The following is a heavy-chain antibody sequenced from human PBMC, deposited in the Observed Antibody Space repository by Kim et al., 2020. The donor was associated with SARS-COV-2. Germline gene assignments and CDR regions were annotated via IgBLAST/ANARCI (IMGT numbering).Heavy chain of an antibody. CDR2: K. J-gene: IGHJ4*02. D-gene: IGHD2-21*01. Sequence: KFYLDSLKSRFTPTRDNAQNSVSLQMTTLRAEDTAVYYCARYSIGSRSFDYWGQGVLVIVSS. V-gene: IGHV3-7*04. CDR3: ARYSIGSRSFDY.